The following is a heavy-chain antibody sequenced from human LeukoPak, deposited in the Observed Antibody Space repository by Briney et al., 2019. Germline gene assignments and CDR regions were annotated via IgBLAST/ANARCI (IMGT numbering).Heavy chain of an antibody. CDR2: MNPNSGNT. J-gene: IGHJ4*02. Sequence: GASVKVSCKASGYTFTSYDINWVRQATGQGLEWMGWMNPNSGNTGYAQKFQGRVTMTRNTSISTAYMELSSLRSEDTAVYYCARGNDFWSGYPNFDYWSQGTLVTVSS. D-gene: IGHD3-3*01. CDR1: GYTFTSYD. CDR3: ARGNDFWSGYPNFDY. V-gene: IGHV1-8*01.